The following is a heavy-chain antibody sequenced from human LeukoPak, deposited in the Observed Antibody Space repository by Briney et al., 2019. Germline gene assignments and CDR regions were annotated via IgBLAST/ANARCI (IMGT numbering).Heavy chain of an antibody. J-gene: IGHJ4*02. V-gene: IGHV3-21*01. CDR1: GFTFSSYS. CDR2: ISSSSSYI. CDR3: ARGEITIFGVVITVFDY. Sequence: GGSLRLSCAVSGFTFSSYSMNWVRQAPGKGLEWVSSISSSSSYIYYADSVKGRFTISRDNAKNSLYLQMNSLRAEDTAVYYCARGEITIFGVVITVFDYWGQGTLVTVSS. D-gene: IGHD3-3*01.